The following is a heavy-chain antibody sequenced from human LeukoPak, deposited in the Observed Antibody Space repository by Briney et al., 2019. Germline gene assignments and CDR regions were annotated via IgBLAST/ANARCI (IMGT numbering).Heavy chain of an antibody. D-gene: IGHD2-15*01. Sequence: ASETLSLTCAVSGGSISSSNWWSWVRQPPGKGLEWIGEIYHSGSTNYNPSLKSRVTISVDKSKNQFSLKLSSVTAADTAVYYCARDRWYYYYYGMDVWGQGTTVTVSS. CDR1: GGSISSSNW. J-gene: IGHJ6*02. V-gene: IGHV4-4*02. CDR3: ARDRWYYYYYGMDV. CDR2: IYHSGST.